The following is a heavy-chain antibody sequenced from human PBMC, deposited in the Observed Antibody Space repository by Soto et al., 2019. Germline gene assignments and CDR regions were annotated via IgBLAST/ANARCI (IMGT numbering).Heavy chain of an antibody. CDR2: IFYSGST. D-gene: IGHD3-10*01. V-gene: IGHV4-59*01. CDR1: GGSFSSYY. Sequence: TSETLSLTCTVSGGSFSSYYWSWIRQPPGKGLEWIGYIFYSGSTNYNPSLNSRVTISVDTSKNQFSLKLTSVTAADTAVYYCSRGVRSGRGNWFDPWGQGTLVTVSS. J-gene: IGHJ5*02. CDR3: SRGVRSGRGNWFDP.